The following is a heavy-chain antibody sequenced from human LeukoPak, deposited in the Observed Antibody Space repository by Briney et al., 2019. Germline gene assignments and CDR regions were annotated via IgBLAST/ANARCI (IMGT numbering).Heavy chain of an antibody. V-gene: IGHV4-38-2*01. CDR3: ARRYSNYFFDY. D-gene: IGHD4-11*01. Sequence: SETLSLTCAVSGYSITSGYYWAWIRPPLGKGLEWIGNIYHSGSTYYNASLKSRVTISVDTSKNQFSLKLSSVTAADTAVYYCARRYSNYFFDYWGQGTLVTVSS. CDR2: IYHSGST. J-gene: IGHJ4*02. CDR1: GYSITSGYY.